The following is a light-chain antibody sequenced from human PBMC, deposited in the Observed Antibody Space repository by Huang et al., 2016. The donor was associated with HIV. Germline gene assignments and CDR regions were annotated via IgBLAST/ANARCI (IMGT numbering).Light chain of an antibody. CDR3: QHYNNWPPLT. J-gene: IGKJ4*01. CDR2: GAS. Sequence: EIVMTQSPATLSVFPGEKATLSCRPSQTISNNLAWYQQKPGQAPRLLIYGASTRATDIPARFSGSGSGTDFTLTISSLQSEDFAVYYCQHYNNWPPLTFGGGTKVEIK. CDR1: QTISNN. V-gene: IGKV3-15*01.